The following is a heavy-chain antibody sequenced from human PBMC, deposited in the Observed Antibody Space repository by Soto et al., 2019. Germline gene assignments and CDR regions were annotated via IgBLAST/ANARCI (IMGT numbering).Heavy chain of an antibody. CDR2: FIPLFRPA. V-gene: IGHV1-69*06. Sequence: QVQLVQSGAEVKKPGSSVMVSCKTSGGTFSSYTISWVRQAPGQGLEWMGGFIPLFRPATYAQKFQGRVTITADKSTNTAYMELSGLGFEDMAVYYCARDCGSTNCFDMDVWGQGTTVTVSS. CDR1: GGTFSSYT. CDR3: ARDCGSTNCFDMDV. D-gene: IGHD2-2*01. J-gene: IGHJ6*02.